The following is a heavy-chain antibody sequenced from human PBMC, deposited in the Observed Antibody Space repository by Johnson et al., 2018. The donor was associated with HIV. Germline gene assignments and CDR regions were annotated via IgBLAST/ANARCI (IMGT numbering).Heavy chain of an antibody. D-gene: IGHD1-26*01. V-gene: IGHV3-30*04. CDR3: ARVGPGGGATIPPSAFDI. CDR2: ISYDGSNK. J-gene: IGHJ3*02. CDR1: GFTFSSYA. Sequence: QVQLMESGGGVVQPGRSLRLSCAASGFTFSSYAMHWVRQAPGKGLEWVAVISYDGSNKYYADSVKGRFTISRDNAKNSLYLQMNSLRAEDTAVYYCARVGPGGGATIPPSAFDIWGQGTMVTVSS.